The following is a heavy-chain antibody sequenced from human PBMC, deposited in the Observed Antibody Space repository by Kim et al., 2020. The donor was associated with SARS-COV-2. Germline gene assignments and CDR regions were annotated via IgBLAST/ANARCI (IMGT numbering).Heavy chain of an antibody. D-gene: IGHD4-17*01. V-gene: IGHV3-23*01. J-gene: IGHJ4*02. CDR1: GFTFSSYA. CDR2: IGGSSGST. CDR3: AKGGDYLLHFNN. Sequence: GGSLRLSCAASGFTFSSYAMSWVRQAPGKGLEWVSGIGGSSGSTYYADSVKGRFTISRDKSKNTLYLQMNSLRAEDTAVYYCAKGGDYLLHFNNWGQGTLVTVSS.